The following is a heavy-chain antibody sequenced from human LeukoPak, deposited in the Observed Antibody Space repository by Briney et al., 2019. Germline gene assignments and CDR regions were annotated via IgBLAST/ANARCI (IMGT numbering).Heavy chain of an antibody. CDR1: GYTFTSYG. Sequence: ASVKVSCKASGYTFTSYGISWVRQAPGQGREWMGWISAYNGNTNYAQKLQDRVTMTTDTSTSTAYMELRSLRSDDTAVYYCARGLGYCSSTSCHDAFDIWGQGTMVTVSS. CDR3: ARGLGYCSSTSCHDAFDI. V-gene: IGHV1-18*01. D-gene: IGHD2-2*01. CDR2: ISAYNGNT. J-gene: IGHJ3*02.